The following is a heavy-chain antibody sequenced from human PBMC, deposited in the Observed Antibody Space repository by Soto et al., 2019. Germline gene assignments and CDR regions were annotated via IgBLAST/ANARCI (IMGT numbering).Heavy chain of an antibody. V-gene: IGHV1-69*13. D-gene: IGHD6-19*01. CDR2: IIPIFGTA. CDR3: ARDLAVAGRNFDY. J-gene: IGHJ4*02. Sequence: SVKVSCKASGGTFSSNAISWVRQAPGQGLEWMGGIIPIFGTANYAQKFQGRVTITADESTSTAYMELSSLRSEDTAVYYCARDLAVAGRNFDYWGQGTLVTVSS. CDR1: GGTFSSNA.